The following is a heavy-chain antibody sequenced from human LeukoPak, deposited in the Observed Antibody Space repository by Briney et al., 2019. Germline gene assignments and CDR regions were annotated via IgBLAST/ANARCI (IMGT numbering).Heavy chain of an antibody. J-gene: IGHJ4*02. V-gene: IGHV4-34*01. Sequence: SETLSLTCAVYGGSFSGYFWTWIRQSPGQGLEWIGEINHSGSTNYNPSLKSRVTISLDTSKNQFSLKLTSVTAADTAVYYRARSPRVLWASRYDHWGRGTLVTVSS. D-gene: IGHD2/OR15-2a*01. CDR2: INHSGST. CDR3: ARSPRVLWASRYDH. CDR1: GGSFSGYF.